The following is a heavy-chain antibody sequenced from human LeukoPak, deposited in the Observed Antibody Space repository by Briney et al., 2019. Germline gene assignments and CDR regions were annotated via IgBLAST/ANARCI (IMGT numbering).Heavy chain of an antibody. D-gene: IGHD4-17*01. CDR1: GFTLSNYV. CDR3: ARGSGDYPPYFDY. CDR2: IWYDGGNK. V-gene: IGHV3-33*01. J-gene: IGHJ4*02. Sequence: GGSLRLSCAASGFTLSNYVMHWARQAPGKGLEWVAVIWYDGGNKYYADSVKGRFAISRDNSKNTLYVQMNSLRAEDTAVYYCARGSGDYPPYFDYWGQGTLVTVSS.